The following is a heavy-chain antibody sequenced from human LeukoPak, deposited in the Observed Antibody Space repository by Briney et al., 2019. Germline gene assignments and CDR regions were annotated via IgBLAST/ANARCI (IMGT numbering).Heavy chain of an antibody. CDR3: ARDAGYCSGGSCYPGQFDY. CDR2: IWYDGSNK. D-gene: IGHD2-15*01. V-gene: IGHV3-33*01. CDR1: GFTFSSYG. Sequence: GGSLRLSYAASGFTFSSYGMHRVRQAPGKGLEWVAFIWYDGSNKYYADSVKGRFTISRDNSKNTLYLQMNSLRAEDTAVYYCARDAGYCSGGSCYPGQFDYWGQGTLVTVSS. J-gene: IGHJ4*02.